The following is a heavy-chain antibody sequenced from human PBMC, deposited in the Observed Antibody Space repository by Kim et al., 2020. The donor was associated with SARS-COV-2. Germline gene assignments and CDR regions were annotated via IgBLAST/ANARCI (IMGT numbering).Heavy chain of an antibody. V-gene: IGHV3-23*01. D-gene: IGHD3-10*01. CDR3: AKHREWFGELFNYFDY. J-gene: IGHJ4*02. CDR1: GFTFSSYA. Sequence: GGSLRLFCAASGFTFSSYAMSWVRQAPGKGLEWVSAISGSGGSTYYADSVKGRFTISRDNSKNTLYLQMNSLRAEDTAVYYCAKHREWFGELFNYFDYWGQGTLVTVSS. CDR2: ISGSGGST.